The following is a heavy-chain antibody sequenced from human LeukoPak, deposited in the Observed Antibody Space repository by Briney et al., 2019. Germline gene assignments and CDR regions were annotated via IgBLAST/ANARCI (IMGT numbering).Heavy chain of an antibody. Sequence: GTSLRLSCAASGFTFSSYWMHWVRQAPGKGLVWVSRINSDGSSTSYADSVKGRFTISRDNAKNTLYLQMNSLRAEDTAVYYCARDRDNWNFLDYWGQGTLVAVSS. CDR1: GFTFSSYW. D-gene: IGHD1-7*01. V-gene: IGHV3-74*01. CDR3: ARDRDNWNFLDY. CDR2: INSDGSST. J-gene: IGHJ4*02.